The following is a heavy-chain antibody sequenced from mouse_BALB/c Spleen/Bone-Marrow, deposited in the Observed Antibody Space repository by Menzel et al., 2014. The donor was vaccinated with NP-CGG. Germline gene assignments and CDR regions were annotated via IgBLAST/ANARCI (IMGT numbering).Heavy chain of an antibody. CDR1: GYSITSDYA. J-gene: IGHJ3*01. CDR2: ISYSGST. CDR3: AYRYAY. D-gene: IGHD2-14*01. Sequence: DVKLVESGPGLVKPSQSLSLTCTVTGYSITSDYAWNWIQQFPGNKLEWMGYISYSGSTSYNPSLKSRISITRDTSKNQFFLQLNSVTTEDTATYYCAYRYAYWGQGTLVTVSA. V-gene: IGHV3-2*02.